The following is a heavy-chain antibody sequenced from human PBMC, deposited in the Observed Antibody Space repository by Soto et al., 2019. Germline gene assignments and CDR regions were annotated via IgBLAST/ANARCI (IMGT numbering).Heavy chain of an antibody. J-gene: IGHJ3*02. D-gene: IGHD2-8*01. CDR3: ASLIGRLYAIQSNAFDI. CDR2: IIPIFGTS. Sequence: QVQLVQSGAEVKKPGSSVKVSCKASGGTFSSYAISWVRQAPGQGLEWMGGIIPIFGTSNYAQKFQGRVTITADESTSTAYMELSSLRSEDTAVYYCASLIGRLYAIQSNAFDIWGQGTMVTVSS. V-gene: IGHV1-69*01. CDR1: GGTFSSYA.